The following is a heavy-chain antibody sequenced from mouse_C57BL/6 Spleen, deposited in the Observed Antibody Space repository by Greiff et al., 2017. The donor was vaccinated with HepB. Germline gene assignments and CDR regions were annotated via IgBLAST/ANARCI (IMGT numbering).Heavy chain of an antibody. CDR3: ARDLGYYDYDWFAY. J-gene: IGHJ3*01. D-gene: IGHD2-4*01. Sequence: DVHLVESGGGLVKPGGSLKLSCAASGFTFSSYAMSWVRQTPEKRLEWVATISDGGSYTYYPDNVKGRFTISRDNAKNNLYLQMSHLKSEDTAMYYCARDLGYYDYDWFAYWGQGTLVTVSA. CDR2: ISDGGSYT. V-gene: IGHV5-4*01. CDR1: GFTFSSYA.